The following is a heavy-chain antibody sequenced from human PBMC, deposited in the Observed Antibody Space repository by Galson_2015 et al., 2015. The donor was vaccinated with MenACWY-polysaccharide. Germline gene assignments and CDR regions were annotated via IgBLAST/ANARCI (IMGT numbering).Heavy chain of an antibody. CDR1: GDSITSGPYF. D-gene: IGHD3-16*01. J-gene: IGHJ5*02. CDR2: ISYDGGT. CDR3: VRGGRAVSNINWCDP. V-gene: IGHV4-31*03. Sequence: LSLTCTVSGDSITSGPYFWSWVRQHPGEGLEWIASISYDGGTYYNPSLNSRVTISIDTPKNQFSLKLNSVTAADTAVYYCVRGGRAVSNINWCDPWGQGTLVTVSS.